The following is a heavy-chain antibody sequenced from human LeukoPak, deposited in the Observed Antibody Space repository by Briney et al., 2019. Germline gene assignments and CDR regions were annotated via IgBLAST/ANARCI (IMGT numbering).Heavy chain of an antibody. J-gene: IGHJ4*02. V-gene: IGHV1-2*02. CDR3: ARDTAMDTNAFDY. D-gene: IGHD5-18*01. CDR1: GYTFTVYY. Sequence: ASVTVSFKTSGYTFTVYYMHWVRLAPGQGLEWMGWINPNSGGTNYAQKFQGRVTMTRDTSISTAYMELSRLRSDDTAVYYCARDTAMDTNAFDYWGQGTLVTVSS. CDR2: INPNSGGT.